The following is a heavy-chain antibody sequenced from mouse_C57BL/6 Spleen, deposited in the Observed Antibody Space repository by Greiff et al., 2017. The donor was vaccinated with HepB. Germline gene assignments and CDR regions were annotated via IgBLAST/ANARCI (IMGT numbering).Heavy chain of an antibody. V-gene: IGHV14-4*01. J-gene: IGHJ1*03. CDR3: TTGRITTVVARYFDV. D-gene: IGHD1-1*01. CDR2: IDPENGDT. Sequence: VQLQQSGAELVRPGASVKLSCTASGFNIKDDYMHWVKQRPEQGLEWIGWIDPENGDTEYASKFQGKANITADTSSNTAYLQLSSLTSEDTAVYYFTTGRITTVVARYFDVWGTGTTVTVSS. CDR1: GFNIKDDY.